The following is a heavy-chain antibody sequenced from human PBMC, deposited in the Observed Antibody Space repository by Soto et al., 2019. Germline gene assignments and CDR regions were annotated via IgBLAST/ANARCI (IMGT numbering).Heavy chain of an antibody. CDR1: GGSISSSSYY. V-gene: IGHV4-39*01. J-gene: IGHJ6*02. Sequence: QLQLQESGPGLVKPSETLSLTCTVSGGSISSSSYYWGWIRQPPGKGLEWIGSIYYSGSTYYNPSLXXXVTISVDTSKXXFXLXXSSVTAADTAVYYCAHLSTDSSGYYYVSNYYGMDVWGQGTTVTVSS. D-gene: IGHD3-22*01. CDR3: AHLSTDSSGYYYVSNYYGMDV. CDR2: IYYSGST.